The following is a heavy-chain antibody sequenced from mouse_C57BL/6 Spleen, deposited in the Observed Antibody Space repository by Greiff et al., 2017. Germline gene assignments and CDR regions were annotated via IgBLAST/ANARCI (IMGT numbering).Heavy chain of an antibody. CDR3: ARFPLTTVVATRSYFDY. Sequence: VQLQESGAELARPGASVKLSCKASGYTFTSYGISWVKQRPGQGLEWIGEIYPRSGNTYYNEKFKGKATLTADKSSSTAYMELRSLTSEDSAVYFCARFPLTTVVATRSYFDYWGQGTTLTVSS. CDR2: IYPRSGNT. D-gene: IGHD1-1*01. V-gene: IGHV1-81*01. CDR1: GYTFTSYG. J-gene: IGHJ2*01.